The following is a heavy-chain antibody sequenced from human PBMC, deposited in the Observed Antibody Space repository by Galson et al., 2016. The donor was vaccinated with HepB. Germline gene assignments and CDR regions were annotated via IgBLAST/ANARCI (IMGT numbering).Heavy chain of an antibody. CDR2: ISSSSTYI. V-gene: IGHV3-21*01. CDR1: GFTFSSQS. D-gene: IGHD4-17*01. CDR3: ARDLGDYRGMDV. Sequence: SLRLSCAVSGFTFSSQSMNWVRQAPGKGLEWVSSISSSSTYIYYADSVRGRFTISSDNAKNSVYLQMNSLRAEDTAVYYCARDLGDYRGMDVWGQGTTVTVSS. J-gene: IGHJ6*02.